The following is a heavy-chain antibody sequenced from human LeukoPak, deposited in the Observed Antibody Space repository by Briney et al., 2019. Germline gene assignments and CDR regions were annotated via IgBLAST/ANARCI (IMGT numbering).Heavy chain of an antibody. D-gene: IGHD3-9*01. J-gene: IGHJ4*02. CDR1: GYSFTSYW. V-gene: IGHV5-51*01. Sequence: GESLKISCQGSGYSFTSYWISWVRQMPGKGLEWMGIIYPRDSDTRYSPSFQGQVTISADKSISTAYLQWSSLRASDTAMYYCARGDINYFDFWGQGALVTVSS. CDR2: IYPRDSDT. CDR3: ARGDINYFDF.